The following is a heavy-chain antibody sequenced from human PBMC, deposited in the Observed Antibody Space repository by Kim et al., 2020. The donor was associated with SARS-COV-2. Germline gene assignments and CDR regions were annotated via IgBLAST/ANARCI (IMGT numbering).Heavy chain of an antibody. V-gene: IGHV4-39*01. CDR3: ARRMLGSSWSPLGGSFDP. CDR2: IYYSGST. J-gene: IGHJ5*02. D-gene: IGHD6-13*01. CDR1: GGSISSSSYY. Sequence: SETLSLTCTVSGGSISSSSYYWGWIRQPPGKGLEWIGRIYYSGSTYYNPSLKSRVTISVDTSKNQFSLKLSSVTAADTAVYYCARRMLGSSWSPLGGSFDPWGQGTLVTVSS.